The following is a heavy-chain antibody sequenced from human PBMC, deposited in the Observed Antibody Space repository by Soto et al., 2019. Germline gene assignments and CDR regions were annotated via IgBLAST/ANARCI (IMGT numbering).Heavy chain of an antibody. Sequence: QVQLVQSGTEVKKPGASVKVSCKTSGYTFTNHGINWVRQAPGQGLEWMGWINAYNANTNYAQKLQGRVTMTTDTSTTTAYMDLRSLTSDDTAVYYGARDRVAGIWGDALDIWGQGTVVTVSS. D-gene: IGHD3-16*01. CDR3: ARDRVAGIWGDALDI. CDR1: GYTFTNHG. J-gene: IGHJ3*02. CDR2: INAYNANT. V-gene: IGHV1-18*04.